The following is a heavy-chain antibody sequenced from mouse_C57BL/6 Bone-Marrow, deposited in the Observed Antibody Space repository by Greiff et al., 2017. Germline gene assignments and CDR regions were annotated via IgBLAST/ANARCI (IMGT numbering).Heavy chain of an antibody. D-gene: IGHD1-1*01. V-gene: IGHV2-5*01. CDR2: IWRGGST. CDR3: DKRGCGSGFYWYFDV. Sequence: VQLQQSGPGLVQPSQRLSITCTVSGFSFTSYGVHWVRQSPGQGLEWLGVIWRGGSTDYNAAFMSRLSITKDNSKSQVFFKMNSLQADDTAIYYCDKRGCGSGFYWYFDVWGTGTTVTVSS. CDR1: GFSFTSYG. J-gene: IGHJ1*03.